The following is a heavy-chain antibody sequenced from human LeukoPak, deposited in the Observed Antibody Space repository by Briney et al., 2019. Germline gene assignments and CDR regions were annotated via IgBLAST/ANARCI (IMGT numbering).Heavy chain of an antibody. CDR1: GFTFSSYG. V-gene: IGHV3-30*18. Sequence: PGGSRRLSCAASGFTFSSYGMHWVRQAPGKGLEWVAVISYDGSNKYYADSVKGRFTISRDNSKDTLYLQMNSLRAEDTAVYYCAKDPWGYCSGGSCFFFDYWGQGTLVTVSS. D-gene: IGHD2-15*01. CDR2: ISYDGSNK. CDR3: AKDPWGYCSGGSCFFFDY. J-gene: IGHJ4*02.